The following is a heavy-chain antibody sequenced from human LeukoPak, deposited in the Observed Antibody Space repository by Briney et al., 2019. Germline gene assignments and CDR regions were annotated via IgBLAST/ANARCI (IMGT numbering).Heavy chain of an antibody. Sequence: ETLSLTCTVSGGSISSYYWSWIRQPPGKGLEWIGNIYYSGSTNYNPSLKSRVTISVDTSKNQFSLKLSSVTAADTAIYYCARSYCSGGSCWVYFDYWGQGTLVTVSS. CDR2: IYYSGST. V-gene: IGHV4-59*08. CDR1: GGSISSYY. D-gene: IGHD2-15*01. CDR3: ARSYCSGGSCWVYFDY. J-gene: IGHJ4*02.